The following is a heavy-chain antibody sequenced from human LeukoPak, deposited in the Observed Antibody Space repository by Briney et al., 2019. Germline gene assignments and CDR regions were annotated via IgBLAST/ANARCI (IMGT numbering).Heavy chain of an antibody. CDR1: GFSFSNYG. V-gene: IGHV3-33*01. D-gene: IGHD3-10*01. CDR2: IWHDGSNK. J-gene: IGHJ4*02. CDR3: ARDDYYGAGSYPLYYFDD. Sequence: GGSLRLSCAGSGFSFSNYGMHWVRQAPGKGLEWLAVIWHDGSNKYYADFVKGRSTISRDTSKNTLYLQMNSLRVEDTAVYFCARDDYYGAGSYPLYYFDDWCQGTQVTVSS.